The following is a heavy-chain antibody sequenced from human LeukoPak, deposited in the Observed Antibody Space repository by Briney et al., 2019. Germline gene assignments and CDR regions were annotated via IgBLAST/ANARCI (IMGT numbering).Heavy chain of an antibody. V-gene: IGHV3-21*04. CDR3: AKEVVGGYSYGYSQVDY. CDR1: GFTFSSYS. D-gene: IGHD5-18*01. J-gene: IGHJ4*02. CDR2: ISSSSSYI. Sequence: GGSLRLSCAASGFTFSSYSMNWVRQAPGKGLEWVSSISSSSSYIYYADSVKGRFTISTDNSKNTLYLQMSSLRAEDTAVYYCAKEVVGGYSYGYSQVDYWGQGTLVTVSS.